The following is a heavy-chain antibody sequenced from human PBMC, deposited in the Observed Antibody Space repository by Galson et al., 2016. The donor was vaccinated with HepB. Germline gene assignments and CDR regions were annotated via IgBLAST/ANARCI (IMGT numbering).Heavy chain of an antibody. CDR3: VRDTMTQHFDY. D-gene: IGHD4-17*01. V-gene: IGHV3-30*09. CDR2: ISDDGSKK. CDR1: GFSFSTYA. Sequence: SLRLSCAASGFSFSTYAMHWVRQAPGKGLEWVALISDDGSKKNDADSVKGRFAISRDNSKNTLYLQMNSLRPEDTAVYYCVRDTMTQHFDYWGQGTLVTVSS. J-gene: IGHJ4*02.